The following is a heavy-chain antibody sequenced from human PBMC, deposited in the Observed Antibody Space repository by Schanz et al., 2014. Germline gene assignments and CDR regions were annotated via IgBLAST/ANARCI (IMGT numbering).Heavy chain of an antibody. V-gene: IGHV3-33*01. CDR2: IWYDGSNK. J-gene: IGHJ6*02. D-gene: IGHD1-26*01. CDR1: GFTFSSYG. CDR3: ARDMTSMGESGFYYYGIDV. Sequence: QVQLVESGGGVVQPGRSLRLSCAASGFTFSSYGMHWVRQAPGRGLEWVALIWYDGSNKYYAESVKGRFTISRDNPKNTLYLQMNSLRAEDAAVYYCARDMTSMGESGFYYYGIDVWGRGTTATVSS.